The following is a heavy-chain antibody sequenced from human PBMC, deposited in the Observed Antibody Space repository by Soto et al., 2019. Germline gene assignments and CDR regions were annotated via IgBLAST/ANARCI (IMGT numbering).Heavy chain of an antibody. CDR3: ASRYSSSWLTFDY. CDR2: IIPIFGTA. D-gene: IGHD6-13*01. Sequence: ASVKVSCKASGGTFSSYAISWVRQAPGQGLEWMGGIIPIFGTANYAQKFQGSVTITADESTSTAYMELSSLRSEDTAVYYCASRYSSSWLTFDYWGQGTLVTVSS. J-gene: IGHJ4*02. CDR1: GGTFSSYA. V-gene: IGHV1-69*13.